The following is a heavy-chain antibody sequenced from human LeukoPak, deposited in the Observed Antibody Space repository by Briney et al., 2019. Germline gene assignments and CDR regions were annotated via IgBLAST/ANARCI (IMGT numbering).Heavy chain of an antibody. Sequence: SETLSLTCVVSGYSISSGHYWGWLRQPPGKGLEWIGSIFRSGSTYFNPSLKSRVTISVDTSKNQFPLKLSSVTAADTAVYYCARVSSSGWFFDFWGQGTLVTVSS. CDR2: IFRSGST. D-gene: IGHD6-19*01. J-gene: IGHJ4*02. V-gene: IGHV4-38-2*01. CDR3: ARVSSSGWFFDF. CDR1: GYSISSGHY.